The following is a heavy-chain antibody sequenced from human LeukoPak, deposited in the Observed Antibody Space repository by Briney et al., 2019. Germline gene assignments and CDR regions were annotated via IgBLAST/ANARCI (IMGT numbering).Heavy chain of an antibody. J-gene: IGHJ4*02. Sequence: GGSLRLSCAASGFIFSSYSMHWVRQAPGKGLEGVSSISSSNSYIYYADSVKGRFTISRDNAKNSLYLQMNSLRVEDTAVYYCARDQAPYCTNGICYERQAYYFDYWGQGTLVTVSS. CDR3: ARDQAPYCTNGICYERQAYYFDY. CDR2: ISSSNSYI. CDR1: GFIFSSYS. V-gene: IGHV3-21*01. D-gene: IGHD2-8*01.